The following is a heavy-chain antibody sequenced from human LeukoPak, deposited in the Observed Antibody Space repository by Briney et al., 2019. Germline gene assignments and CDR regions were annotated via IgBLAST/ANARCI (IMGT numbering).Heavy chain of an antibody. D-gene: IGHD2-15*01. Sequence: PGGSLRLSCAASGFTFSRYWMHWVRQPPGKGLVWVSRINSEGSSTSYADSVKGRFTISRDNAKNTLYLQMNSLRAEDTAVYYCASRDQSCSGSRCYPIDYWGQGTSVTVSS. J-gene: IGHJ4*02. CDR2: INSEGSST. V-gene: IGHV3-74*01. CDR1: GFTFSRYW. CDR3: ASRDQSCSGSRCYPIDY.